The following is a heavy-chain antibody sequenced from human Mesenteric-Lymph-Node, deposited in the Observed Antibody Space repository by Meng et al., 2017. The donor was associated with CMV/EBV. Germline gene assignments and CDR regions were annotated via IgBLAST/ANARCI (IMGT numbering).Heavy chain of an antibody. Sequence: SETLSLTCVVYGGSSSGNYWSWIRQLPGKGLEWIGEIRHGESTNYSPSLKSRVTISVDTSKNQFSLKLSSVTAADTAVYSCARGVASGSYYNRRTNWFDPWGQGTLVTVSS. CDR2: IRHGEST. D-gene: IGHD3-10*01. CDR1: GGSSSGNY. V-gene: IGHV4-34*01. CDR3: ARGVASGSYYNRRTNWFDP. J-gene: IGHJ5*02.